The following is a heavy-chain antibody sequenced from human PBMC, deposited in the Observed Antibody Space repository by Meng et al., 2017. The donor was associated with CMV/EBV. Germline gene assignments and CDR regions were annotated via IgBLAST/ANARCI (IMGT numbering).Heavy chain of an antibody. CDR2: IIPILGIA. D-gene: IGHD2-2*01. CDR3: ARGGYCSSTSCRDYYYYGMDV. J-gene: IGHJ6*02. CDR1: GGTFSSYA. Sequence: SVNVSCKASGGTFSSYAISWVRQAPGQGLEWMGGIIPILGIANYAQKFQGRVTITADKSTSTAYMELSSLRSEDTAVYYCARGGYCSSTSCRDYYYYGMDVWGQGTTVTVSS. V-gene: IGHV1-69*10.